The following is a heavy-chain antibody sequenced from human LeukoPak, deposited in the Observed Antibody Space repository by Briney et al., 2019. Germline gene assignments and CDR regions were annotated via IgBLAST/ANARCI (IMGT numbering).Heavy chain of an antibody. CDR2: IYTSGST. V-gene: IGHV4-4*07. Sequence: SETLSLTCTVSGGSISSYYWSWIRQPAGKGLEWIGRIYTSGSTNYNPSLKSRVTMSVDTSKNQFSLKLSSVTAADTAVYYCAREKRYNWNANWFDPWGQGTLVTVSS. J-gene: IGHJ5*02. CDR1: GGSISSYY. D-gene: IGHD1-20*01. CDR3: AREKRYNWNANWFDP.